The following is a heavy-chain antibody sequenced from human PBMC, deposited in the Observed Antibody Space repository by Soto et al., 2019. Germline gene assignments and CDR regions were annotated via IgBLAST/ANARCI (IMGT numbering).Heavy chain of an antibody. CDR1: GGSISSYC. D-gene: IGHD1-26*01. J-gene: IGHJ4*02. Sequence: QVQLQESGPGLVKPSETLSLTCTVSGGSISSYCWSWVRQPPGEGLEWIANICNSGGTNYNPSLKRRLVISVHTSRNQFSLKLSSVTAADTAVYYCARGVGRYGSNLDYWGQGTLVTVSS. CDR2: ICNSGGT. V-gene: IGHV4-59*01. CDR3: ARGVGRYGSNLDY.